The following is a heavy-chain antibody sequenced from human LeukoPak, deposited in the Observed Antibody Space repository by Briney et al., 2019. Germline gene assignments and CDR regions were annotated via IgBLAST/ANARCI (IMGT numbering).Heavy chain of an antibody. CDR1: GYTFTDYY. CDR3: ATGGITMIVVGTYYFDY. CDR2: INPSGGST. V-gene: IGHV1-46*01. D-gene: IGHD3-22*01. Sequence: PEASVKVSCNASGYTFTDYYIHWVRQAPGQGLEWMGIINPSGGSTSYAQKFQGRVTMTRDTSTSTVYMELSSLRSEDTAVYYCATGGITMIVVGTYYFDYWGQGTLVTVSS. J-gene: IGHJ4*02.